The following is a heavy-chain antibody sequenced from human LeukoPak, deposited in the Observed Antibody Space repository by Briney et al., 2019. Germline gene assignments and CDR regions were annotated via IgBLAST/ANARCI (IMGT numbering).Heavy chain of an antibody. V-gene: IGHV3-53*01. CDR2: IYSGGST. Sequence: GGSLRLSCAASGFTVSSNYMNWVRQAPGKGREWVSVIYSGGSTFYADSVEGRFTISRDNSNNTLYLQMNSLRAEDTAMYYCAREYYDNSGGEDAFDIWGPGTMVTVSS. D-gene: IGHD3-22*01. CDR1: GFTVSSNY. CDR3: AREYYDNSGGEDAFDI. J-gene: IGHJ3*02.